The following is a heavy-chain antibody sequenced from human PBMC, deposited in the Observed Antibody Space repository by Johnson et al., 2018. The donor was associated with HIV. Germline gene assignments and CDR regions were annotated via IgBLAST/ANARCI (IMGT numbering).Heavy chain of an antibody. Sequence: QVQLVESGGGVVQPGGSLRLSCAASGFTFSNYGLHWVRQAPGKGLEWVAFIRYDGSDKYYADSVKDRFTISRDNSKNTMYLQMNSLKTEDTAVYYCTTGDSQGVAFDIWGQGTIVTVSS. J-gene: IGHJ3*02. CDR3: TTGDSQGVAFDI. CDR1: GFTFSNYG. D-gene: IGHD3-10*01. V-gene: IGHV3-30*02. CDR2: IRYDGSDK.